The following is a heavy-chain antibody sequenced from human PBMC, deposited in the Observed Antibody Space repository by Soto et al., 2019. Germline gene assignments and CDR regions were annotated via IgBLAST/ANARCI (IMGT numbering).Heavy chain of an antibody. J-gene: IGHJ4*02. CDR3: ASDQITGLFAY. V-gene: IGHV4-34*01. CDR1: GGSFSGYY. Sequence: QVQLQQWGAGLLKPSETLSLTCAVYGGSFSGYYWTWIRQPPGTGLEWIGEINHSGSTNYNPSLKSPVTLSVDTAKNQFPLKLTSVAAAETAAYYRASDQITGLFAYWGQGTLVTVSS. D-gene: IGHD2-8*02. CDR2: INHSGST.